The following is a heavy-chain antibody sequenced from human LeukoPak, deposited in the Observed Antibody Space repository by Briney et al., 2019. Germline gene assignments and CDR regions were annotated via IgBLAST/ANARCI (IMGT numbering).Heavy chain of an antibody. J-gene: IGHJ6*03. V-gene: IGHV1-69*05. CDR1: GGTFSSYA. CDR3: ARGRGTMVRGVSRDYHYYMDV. Sequence: ASVKVSCKASGGTFSSYAISWVRQATGQGLEWMGRIIPIFGTANYAQTFQGRVTITTDESTSTAYMELSSQRSEDTAVYYCARGRGTMVRGVSRDYHYYMDVWGKGTTVTVSS. CDR2: IIPIFGTA. D-gene: IGHD3-10*01.